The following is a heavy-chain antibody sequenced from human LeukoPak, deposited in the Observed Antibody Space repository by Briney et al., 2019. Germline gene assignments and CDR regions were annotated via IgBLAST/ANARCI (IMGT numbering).Heavy chain of an antibody. CDR2: IYTGGIT. J-gene: IGHJ6*02. Sequence: SETLSLTCTVSGGSIRSFYWSWIRQPAGKGLEWIGRIYTGGITNYNPSLRSRVAMSIDTPRNQFSLKLSSVTAADTAVYYCARVPTNYGLDVWGQGTTVTVSS. V-gene: IGHV4-4*07. CDR1: GGSIRSFY. CDR3: ARVPTNYGLDV.